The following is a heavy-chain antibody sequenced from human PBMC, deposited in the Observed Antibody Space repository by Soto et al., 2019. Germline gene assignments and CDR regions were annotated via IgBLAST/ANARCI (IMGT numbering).Heavy chain of an antibody. Sequence: SETLSLTCAVYGGSFSGYYWSWIRQPPGKGLEWIGEINHSGSTNYNPYLKSRVTISVDTSKNQFSLQLSSVTAADTAVYYCARGGWNIVVVPAAPPNWFDPWGQGTLVTVSS. CDR1: GGSFSGYY. CDR2: INHSGST. J-gene: IGHJ5*02. CDR3: ARGGWNIVVVPAAPPNWFDP. V-gene: IGHV4-34*01. D-gene: IGHD2-2*01.